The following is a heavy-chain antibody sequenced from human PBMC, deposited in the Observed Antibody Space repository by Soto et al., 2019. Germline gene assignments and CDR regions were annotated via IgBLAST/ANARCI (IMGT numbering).Heavy chain of an antibody. CDR1: GGTFSSYA. D-gene: IGHD2-15*01. J-gene: IGHJ5*02. Sequence: ASVKVSCKASGGTFSSYAISWVRQAPGQGLEWMGGIIPIFGTANYAQKFQGRVTITADESTSTAYMELSSLRSEDTAVYYCARDSRFGYCSGGSCYNWFDPWGQGTLVTVSS. CDR3: ARDSRFGYCSGGSCYNWFDP. V-gene: IGHV1-69*13. CDR2: IIPIFGTA.